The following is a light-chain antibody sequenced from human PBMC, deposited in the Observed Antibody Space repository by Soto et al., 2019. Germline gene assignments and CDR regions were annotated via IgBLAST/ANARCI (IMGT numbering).Light chain of an antibody. CDR2: DVN. CDR1: SSDVGGHNY. CDR3: NSYAGTKNLV. Sequence: QSALTQPPSASGSPGQSVTISCTGTSSDVGGHNYVSWYQQHPGKAPKLIIYDVNKRPSGVPDRFSGSKSGNTASLTGSGLQAEDEADYYCNSYAGTKNLVFGGGTKLTVL. V-gene: IGLV2-8*01. J-gene: IGLJ2*01.